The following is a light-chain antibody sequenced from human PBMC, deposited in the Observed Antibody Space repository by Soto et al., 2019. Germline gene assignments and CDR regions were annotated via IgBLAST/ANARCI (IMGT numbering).Light chain of an antibody. Sequence: EIVLTQSPATLSLSPGERATLSCRASQSVISYLAWYQQKPAQAPRLLIYDASNRATGIPARFSGSGSGTDFTLTISSLEPEDFAVYYCQQRSNWSPRYTFGQGTKLEIK. CDR2: DAS. V-gene: IGKV3-11*01. J-gene: IGKJ2*01. CDR1: QSVISY. CDR3: QQRSNWSPRYT.